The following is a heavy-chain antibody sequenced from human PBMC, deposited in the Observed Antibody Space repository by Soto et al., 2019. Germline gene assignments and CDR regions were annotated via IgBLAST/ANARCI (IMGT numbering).Heavy chain of an antibody. D-gene: IGHD3-16*01. J-gene: IGHJ5*01. CDR3: VKGGWLDF. Sequence: EVQLLESGGGLAQPGGSLRLSCAASGFSFSTFEMSWVRQAPGRGLEWVSFISDDGSRTYYADAVKGRFTISRDNSKPTLYLQMNSLTAEDTAVYACVKGGWLDFWGQGTLVTVSS. CDR1: GFSFSTFE. V-gene: IGHV3-23*01. CDR2: ISDDGSRT.